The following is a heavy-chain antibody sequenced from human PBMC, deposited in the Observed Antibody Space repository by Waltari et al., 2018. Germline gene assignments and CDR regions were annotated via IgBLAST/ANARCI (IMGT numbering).Heavy chain of an antibody. J-gene: IGHJ3*01. D-gene: IGHD4-17*01. CDR1: GVMFRHFG. CDR2: IRYDGNNK. Sequence: AQSVGFGGVAVQPGGTLTLSCVASGVMFRHFGSHWVSQAPGKGREWLTFIRYDGNNKYHAHSVKGRFIISRDNSKNTLYLQINSLRADDTATYYCVKDGDFFVPGYDAFDVWGQGTMVTGSS. V-gene: IGHV3-30*02. CDR3: VKDGDFFVPGYDAFDV.